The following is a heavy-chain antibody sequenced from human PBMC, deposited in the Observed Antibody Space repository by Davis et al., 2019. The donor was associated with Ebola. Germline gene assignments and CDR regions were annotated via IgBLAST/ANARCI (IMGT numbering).Heavy chain of an antibody. Sequence: GESLKISCTASGFTFGDYAMSWIRQAPGKGLEWVSSISSSSSYIYYADSVKGRFTISRDNSKNTLYLQMNSLRAEDTAVYYCARNTVTGDFDYWGQGTLVTVSS. D-gene: IGHD4-11*01. V-gene: IGHV3-21*01. CDR2: ISSSSSYI. J-gene: IGHJ4*02. CDR3: ARNTVTGDFDY. CDR1: GFTFGDYA.